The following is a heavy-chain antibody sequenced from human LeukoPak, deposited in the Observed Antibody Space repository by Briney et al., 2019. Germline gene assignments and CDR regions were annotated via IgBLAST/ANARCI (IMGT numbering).Heavy chain of an antibody. Sequence: SETLSLTCSVSGDSVSRSDSYWDWIRQPPGKGLEWIGTIYYSGRTYYSPSLKSRITLSVDPSNNQFSLNLRSVTAADTAVYYCARRRYYDGSGYLEWGQGTLLSVSS. CDR1: GDSVSRSDSY. V-gene: IGHV4-39*01. CDR2: IYYSGRT. J-gene: IGHJ1*01. CDR3: ARRRYYDGSGYLE. D-gene: IGHD3-22*01.